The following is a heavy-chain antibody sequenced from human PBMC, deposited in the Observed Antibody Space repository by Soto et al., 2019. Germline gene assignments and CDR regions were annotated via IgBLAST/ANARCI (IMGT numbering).Heavy chain of an antibody. D-gene: IGHD2-2*03. CDR2: ISWNSGDI. Sequence: EVQLVESGGGSVQPGRSLRLSCAASGFSFDDYGMHWVRQGPGKGLEWVSGISWNSGDIYYADSVKGRFTISRDNAKRSLYLQMNSLRTEDTALDYCAKDNDLDRDGPFDYWGQGILVNVSS. V-gene: IGHV3-9*01. J-gene: IGHJ4*02. CDR1: GFSFDDYG. CDR3: AKDNDLDRDGPFDY.